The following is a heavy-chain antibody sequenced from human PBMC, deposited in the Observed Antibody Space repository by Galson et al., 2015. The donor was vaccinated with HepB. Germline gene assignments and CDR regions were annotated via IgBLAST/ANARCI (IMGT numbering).Heavy chain of an antibody. D-gene: IGHD1-26*01. Sequence: SLRLSCAASGFTFSSYSMNWVRQAPGKGLEWVSSISSSSSYIYYADSVKGRFTISRDNAKNSLYLQMNSLRAEDTAVYYCASSPGSYHFDIWGQGTMVTVSS. V-gene: IGHV3-21*01. CDR2: ISSSSSYI. CDR3: ASSPGSYHFDI. J-gene: IGHJ3*02. CDR1: GFTFSSYS.